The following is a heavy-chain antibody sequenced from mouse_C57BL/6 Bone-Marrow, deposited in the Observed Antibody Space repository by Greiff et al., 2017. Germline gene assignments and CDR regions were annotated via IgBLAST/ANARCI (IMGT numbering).Heavy chain of an antibody. Sequence: EVQGVESGGGLVKPGGSLKLSCAASGFTFSSYTMSWVRQTPEKRLQWVAAISGGGGNTYYPASVKGRFTISRDNDKNILYLQMSSRRSEDTALYDCSRQVTTVLATKYFDVWGTGTTVTVSS. CDR2: ISGGGGNT. CDR1: GFTFSSYT. CDR3: SRQVTTVLATKYFDV. J-gene: IGHJ1*03. V-gene: IGHV5-9*01. D-gene: IGHD1-1*01.